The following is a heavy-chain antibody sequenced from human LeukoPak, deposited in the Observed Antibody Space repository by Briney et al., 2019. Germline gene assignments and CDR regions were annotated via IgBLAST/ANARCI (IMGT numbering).Heavy chain of an antibody. CDR2: ISGGGDAT. CDR3: ARDSSMLRGPLVIYYFDF. CDR1: GFTFSSYA. Sequence: GGSLRLSCAASGFTFSSYAMSWVRQAPGQGLEWVSAISGGGDATYCADSVKGRFTISRDNSKNTLYLQMNSLRVEDTAVYYCARDSSMLRGPLVIYYFDFWGQGTLVTVSS. D-gene: IGHD3-10*01. J-gene: IGHJ4*02. V-gene: IGHV3-23*01.